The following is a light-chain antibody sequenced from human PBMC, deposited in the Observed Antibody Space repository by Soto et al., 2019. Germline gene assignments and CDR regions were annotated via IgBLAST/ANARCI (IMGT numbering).Light chain of an antibody. CDR1: QGIASY. CDR2: AAS. J-gene: IGKJ4*01. V-gene: IGKV1-9*01. CDR3: QQLITYPLT. Sequence: DIQLTQSPSFLSASVGDTVTITCRASQGIASYLAWYQQKPGKAPKLLISAASTLQSGVPSSFSGSGSGTEFTLTISSLQPEDFATYYCQQLITYPLTFGGGTKVEIK.